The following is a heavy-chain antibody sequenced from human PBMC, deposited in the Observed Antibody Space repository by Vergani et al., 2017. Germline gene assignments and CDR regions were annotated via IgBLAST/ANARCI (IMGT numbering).Heavy chain of an antibody. Sequence: EVQLVESGGGLVQPGGSLRLSCAASGFTFSSYWMHWVRQAPGKGLVWVSRINSDGSSTSYADSVKGRFTISRDNAKNTLYLQMNSLRAEDTAVYYCARDGGKNILTGYDLYYYYGMDVWGQGTTVTVSS. V-gene: IGHV3-74*01. CDR2: INSDGSST. CDR1: GFTFSSYW. J-gene: IGHJ6*02. CDR3: ARDGGKNILTGYDLYYYYGMDV. D-gene: IGHD3-9*01.